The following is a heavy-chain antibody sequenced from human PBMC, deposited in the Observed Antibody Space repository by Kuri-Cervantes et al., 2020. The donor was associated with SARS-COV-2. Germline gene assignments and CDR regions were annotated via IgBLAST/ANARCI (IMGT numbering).Heavy chain of an antibody. CDR3: ARGSSSWDFDY. Sequence: GSLRLSCSVSGGSITSSYWSWIRQPPGKGLEWIGYIYYSGSTNYNPSLKSRVTISVDTSKNQFSLKLSPVTAADTAVYYCARGSSSWDFDYWGQGTLVTVSS. J-gene: IGHJ4*02. D-gene: IGHD6-13*01. CDR2: IYYSGST. CDR1: GGSITSSY. V-gene: IGHV4-59*01.